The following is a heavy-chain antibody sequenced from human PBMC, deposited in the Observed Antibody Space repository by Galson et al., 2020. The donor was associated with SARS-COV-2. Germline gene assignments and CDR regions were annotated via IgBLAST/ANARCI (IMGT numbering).Heavy chain of an antibody. J-gene: IGHJ4*02. CDR1: GYTFTAYY. CDR3: ARVVAATRAVDY. D-gene: IGHD2-15*01. Sequence: ASVKVSCKASGYTFTAYYIHWVRQAPGQGLAWMGRINPNTGGTNYAQNFQDRVTVTRDTSTTTAYMELSSLTSNDTAVYYCARVVAATRAVDYWGKGTLVNVS. CDR2: INPNTGGT. V-gene: IGHV1-2*06.